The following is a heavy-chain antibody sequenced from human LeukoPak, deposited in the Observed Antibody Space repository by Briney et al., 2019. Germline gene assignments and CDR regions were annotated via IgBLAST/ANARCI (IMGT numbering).Heavy chain of an antibody. Sequence: ASVKVSCKASGYTFTGYYMHWVRQAPGQGLEWMGWINPNSGGTNYAQKFQGRVTMTRDTSISTAYMELSRLRSDDTAVYYCARDPVSSSDWWEFDYWGQGTLVTVSS. J-gene: IGHJ4*02. CDR2: INPNSGGT. D-gene: IGHD6-19*01. CDR1: GYTFTGYY. V-gene: IGHV1-2*02. CDR3: ARDPVSSSDWWEFDY.